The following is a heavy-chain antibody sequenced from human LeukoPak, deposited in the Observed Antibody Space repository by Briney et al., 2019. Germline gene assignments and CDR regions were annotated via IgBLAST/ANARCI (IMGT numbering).Heavy chain of an antibody. CDR2: ISYDGSNK. CDR1: GFTFSSYA. V-gene: IGHV3-30-3*01. J-gene: IGHJ4*02. Sequence: GGSLRLSCAASGFTFSSYALHWVRQAPGTGLEWVAVISYDGSNKFYADSAKGRFTISRDNSKNTLYLQMNSLRAEDTAVYYCAARYYYGSGSTDAYWGQGTLVTVSS. D-gene: IGHD3-10*01. CDR3: AARYYYGSGSTDAY.